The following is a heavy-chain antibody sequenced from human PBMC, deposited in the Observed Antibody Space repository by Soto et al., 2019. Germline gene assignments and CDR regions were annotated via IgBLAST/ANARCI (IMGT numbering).Heavy chain of an antibody. J-gene: IGHJ4*02. D-gene: IGHD1-26*01. CDR3: ARRYGGNFDY. CDR1: GGSISSYY. Sequence: SETLSLTCTVSGGSISSYYWSWIRQPPGKGLEWIGYIYYSGSTNYNPSLKSRVTISVDTSKNQFSLKLSSVTAAETAVYYCARRYGGNFDYWGQGTLVTVSS. V-gene: IGHV4-59*01. CDR2: IYYSGST.